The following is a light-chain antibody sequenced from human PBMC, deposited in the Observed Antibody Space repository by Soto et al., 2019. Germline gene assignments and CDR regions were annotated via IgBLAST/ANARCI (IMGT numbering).Light chain of an antibody. J-gene: IGKJ4*01. Sequence: EIVLTQSPATLSLSPGERATLSCRASQSVSSYLACYQQKPGQAPRLLIYDASNRATGIPARFSGSGSGTDFTLTISSLEPEDFAVYYCQQRSNCLFGGGTKVEIK. CDR1: QSVSSY. V-gene: IGKV3-11*01. CDR2: DAS. CDR3: QQRSNCL.